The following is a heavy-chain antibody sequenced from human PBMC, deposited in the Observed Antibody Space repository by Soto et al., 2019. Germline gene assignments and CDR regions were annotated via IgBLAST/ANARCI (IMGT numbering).Heavy chain of an antibody. Sequence: PGGSLRLSCGASGCSFTSSALGWVRQAPGKGLEWVSAVSTSGGTTYYADSVKGRFAISRDNSKSTLYLQMSSLRAEDTALYYCAKPRMYSGGIYWYFDLWGRGTLVTVSS. J-gene: IGHJ2*01. CDR1: GCSFTSSA. CDR2: VSTSGGTT. CDR3: AKPRMYSGGIYWYFDL. D-gene: IGHD6-19*01. V-gene: IGHV3-23*01.